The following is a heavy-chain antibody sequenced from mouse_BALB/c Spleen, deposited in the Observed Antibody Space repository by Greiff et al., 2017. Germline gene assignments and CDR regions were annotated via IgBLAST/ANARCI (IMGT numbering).Heavy chain of an antibody. CDR2: INPSNGGT. J-gene: IGHJ2*01. D-gene: IGHD1-1*01. V-gene: IGHV1S81*02. CDR3: ARGYGSSYGDY. Sequence: QVQLQQSGAELVKPGASVKLSCKASGYTFTSYYMYWVKQRPGQGLEWIGEINPSNGGTNFNEKFKSKATLTVDKSSSTAYMQLSSLTSEDSAVYYCARGYGSSYGDYWGQGTTLTVSS. CDR1: GYTFTSYY.